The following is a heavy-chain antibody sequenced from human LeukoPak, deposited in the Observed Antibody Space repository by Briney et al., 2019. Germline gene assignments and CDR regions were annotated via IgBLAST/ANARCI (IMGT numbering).Heavy chain of an antibody. D-gene: IGHD6-13*01. V-gene: IGHV3-7*01. CDR2: IKEDGSVI. CDR3: ARGSGRQQLEQNY. J-gene: IGHJ4*02. CDR1: GFTFSIYW. Sequence: GGSLRLSCVAYGFTFSIYWMSWVRQAPGRGPEWLAIIKEDGSVIWDVESVRGRFTISRDNAKNSVDLEMNSLRAEDTAVYYCARGSGRQQLEQNYWGQGNLVTVSS.